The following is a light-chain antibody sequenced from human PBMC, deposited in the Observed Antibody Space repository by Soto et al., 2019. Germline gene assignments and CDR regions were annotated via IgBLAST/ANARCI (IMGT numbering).Light chain of an antibody. CDR1: QNVGTY. V-gene: IGKV1-39*01. Sequence: DIQMTQSPSSLSASVGDRITITSRASQNVGTYLSWYQQRSGKAPKLLIYAASNLQSGVSSRFSGSGSGTDFTLAISSLQPEDFATYFCQQSYNTSLTFGGGTKVEI. CDR3: QQSYNTSLT. CDR2: AAS. J-gene: IGKJ4*01.